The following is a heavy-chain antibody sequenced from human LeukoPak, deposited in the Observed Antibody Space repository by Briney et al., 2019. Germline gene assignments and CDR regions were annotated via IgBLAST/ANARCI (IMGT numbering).Heavy chain of an antibody. V-gene: IGHV4-4*07. CDR2: IYTSGST. J-gene: IGHJ3*02. D-gene: IGHD6-19*01. CDR1: GGSISSYY. Sequence: PSETLSLTCTVSGGSISSYYWSWIRQPAGKGLEWTGRIYTSGSTNYNPSLKSRVTMSVDTSKNQFSLKLSSVTAADTAVYYCAKGKYSSGWYLAFDIWGQGTMVTVSS. CDR3: AKGKYSSGWYLAFDI.